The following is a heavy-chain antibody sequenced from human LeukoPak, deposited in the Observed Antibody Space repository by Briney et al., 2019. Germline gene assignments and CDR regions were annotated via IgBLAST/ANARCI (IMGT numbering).Heavy chain of an antibody. V-gene: IGHV3-11*04. D-gene: IGHD2-2*02. CDR2: ISSSGYTI. Sequence: GGSLRLSCAASGFTFSDYYMSWIRQAPGKGLEWLSYISSSGYTIYYADSVKGRFTISRDNANNSLYLQMNSLRAEDTAVYYCARYCSSTSCYTPSDVYDIWGQGTMVTASS. CDR1: GFTFSDYY. J-gene: IGHJ3*02. CDR3: ARYCSSTSCYTPSDVYDI.